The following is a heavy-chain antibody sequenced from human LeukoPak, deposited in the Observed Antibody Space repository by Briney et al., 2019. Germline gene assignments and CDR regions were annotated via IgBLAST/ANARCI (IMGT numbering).Heavy chain of an antibody. CDR2: IYTSGST. CDR3: ARDRDFLDC. J-gene: IGHJ4*02. D-gene: IGHD3-3*01. Sequence: SETLSLTCTASGGSMSFYYWSWIRQPAGKGLEWIGRIYTSGSTNYNPSLKSRVTMSVDTSKKQFSLKLNSVTAADTAVYYCARDRDFLDCWGQGTLVTVSS. CDR1: GGSMSFYY. V-gene: IGHV4-4*07.